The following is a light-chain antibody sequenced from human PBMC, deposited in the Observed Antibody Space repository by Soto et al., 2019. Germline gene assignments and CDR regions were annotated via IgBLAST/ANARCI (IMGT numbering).Light chain of an antibody. CDR3: QQYDHLP. J-gene: IGKJ4*01. V-gene: IGKV1-33*01. CDR2: DAS. CDR1: QDISNY. Sequence: DIQMTQSPSSLFASVGDRVTITCQASQDISNYLNWYQQKPGKAPKLLIYDASNLETGVPSRFSGSGSGTDFTFTISSLQPEDIATYYCQQYDHLPFGGGTKVEIK.